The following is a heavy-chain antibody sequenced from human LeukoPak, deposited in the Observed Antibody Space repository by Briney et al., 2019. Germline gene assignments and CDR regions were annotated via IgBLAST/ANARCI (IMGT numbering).Heavy chain of an antibody. D-gene: IGHD5-12*01. V-gene: IGHV4-39*01. CDR2: IDYRGTT. Sequence: SETLSLTCTVSGGSVGSTTYYWGWIRQPPGKGLEWIGHIDYRGTTYYNPSLNSRVTISADTSKNQFSLKLSSVTAADTAVYYCARAAYSGYDSIYWGQGTLVTVSS. CDR1: GGSVGSTTYY. J-gene: IGHJ4*02. CDR3: ARAAYSGYDSIY.